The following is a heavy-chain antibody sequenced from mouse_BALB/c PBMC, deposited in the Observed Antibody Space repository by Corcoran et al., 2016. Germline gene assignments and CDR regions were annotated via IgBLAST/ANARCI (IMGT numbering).Heavy chain of an antibody. CDR1: GYTFPSYF. CDR3: AREVPGGYPFDY. V-gene: IGHV1S136*01. CDR2: IYPYNDDT. Sequence: EVQLQQSGPELVKPGASVKMSCKASGYTFPSYFMHWVKQKPGQGLEWIGYIYPYNDDTKYNEEFKGKATLTSDKSSSTAYMELNSLTSEDSAVYYCAREVPGGYPFDYWGQGTTLTVSS. J-gene: IGHJ2*01. D-gene: IGHD2-2*01.